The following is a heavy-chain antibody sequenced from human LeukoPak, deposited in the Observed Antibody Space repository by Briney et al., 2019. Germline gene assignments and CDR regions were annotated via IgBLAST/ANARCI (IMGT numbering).Heavy chain of an antibody. J-gene: IGHJ6*03. V-gene: IGHV4-34*01. D-gene: IGHD2-15*01. CDR3: ARHRPYCSGGSRYYYMDV. CDR1: GGSFSGYY. Sequence: SETLSLTCAVYGGSFSGYYWSWIRQPPGKGLEWIGEINHSGSTNYNPSLKSRVTISVDTSKNQFSLKLSSVTAADTAVYYCARHRPYCSGGSRYYYMDVWGKGTTVTVSS. CDR2: INHSGST.